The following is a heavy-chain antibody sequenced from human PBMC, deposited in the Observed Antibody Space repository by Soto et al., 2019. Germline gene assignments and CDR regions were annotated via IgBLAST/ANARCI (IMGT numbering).Heavy chain of an antibody. Sequence: PGGSLRLSCAASGFTFSSYAMSWVRQAPGKGLEWVSAISGSGGSTYYADSVKGRFTISRDNSKNTLYLQMNSLRAEDTAVYYCAKAQSDSSSYLAELSDYWGQGTLVTVSS. CDR1: GFTFSSYA. V-gene: IGHV3-23*01. CDR2: ISGSGGST. D-gene: IGHD6-6*01. CDR3: AKAQSDSSSYLAELSDY. J-gene: IGHJ4*02.